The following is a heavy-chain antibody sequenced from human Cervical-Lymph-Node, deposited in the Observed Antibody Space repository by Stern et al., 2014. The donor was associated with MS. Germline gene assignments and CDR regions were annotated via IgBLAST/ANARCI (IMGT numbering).Heavy chain of an antibody. CDR2: AYTSGST. J-gene: IGHJ5*02. Sequence: QVQLVESGPGLVKPSQTLSLTCTVSGGSISSGSYYWSWIRQPAGKGLEWIGRAYTSGSTTYNPSLKSRASISVDTSKNNFSLKLSSLTAADTAVYYCARGVWFDPWGRGTLVTVSS. V-gene: IGHV4-61*02. CDR1: GGSISSGSYY. D-gene: IGHD2-8*01. CDR3: ARGVWFDP.